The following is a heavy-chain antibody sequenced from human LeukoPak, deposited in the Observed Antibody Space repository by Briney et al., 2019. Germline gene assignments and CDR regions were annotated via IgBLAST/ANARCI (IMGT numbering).Heavy chain of an antibody. D-gene: IGHD5-18*01. CDR2: IYYSGST. CDR1: GGSISSYY. J-gene: IGHJ2*01. CDR3: ARLPYSYGSGAGYLDL. V-gene: IGHV4-59*01. Sequence: SETLSLTCTVSGGSISSYYWSWIRQPPGKGLEWIGYIYYSGSTNYNPSLKSRVTISVDASKNQFSLKLSSVTAADTAVYYCARLPYSYGSGAGYLDLWGRGTLVTVSS.